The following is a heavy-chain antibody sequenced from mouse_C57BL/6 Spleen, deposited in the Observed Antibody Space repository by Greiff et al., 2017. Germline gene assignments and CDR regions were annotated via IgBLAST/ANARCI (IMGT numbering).Heavy chain of an antibody. Sequence: EVHLVESGGGLVKPGGSLKLSCAASGFTFSDYGMHWVRQAPEKGLEGVAYISSGSSTIYYADTGKGRFTISRDNAKHTLFLQMTRLRSADTAMYSCAREGLLHAMDLWGQGTSVTVSS. CDR2: ISSGSSTI. V-gene: IGHV5-17*01. CDR1: GFTFSDYG. D-gene: IGHD2-3*01. J-gene: IGHJ4*01. CDR3: AREGLLHAMDL.